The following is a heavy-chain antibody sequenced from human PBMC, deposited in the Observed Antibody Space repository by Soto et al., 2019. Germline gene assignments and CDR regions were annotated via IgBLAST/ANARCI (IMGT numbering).Heavy chain of an antibody. CDR3: ARLDLGSGWYYFDY. CDR1: GGCISFYY. D-gene: IGHD6-19*01. V-gene: IGHV4-59*01. CDR2: IYFSGST. J-gene: IGHJ4*02. Sequence: SETLSLTCAVSGGCISFYYWSWIRQPPGKGLEWIGYIYFSGSTNYNPSLKSRVTISVDTSKNQFSLKLISVTAADTAVYYCARLDLGSGWYYFDYWGQGTLVTVS.